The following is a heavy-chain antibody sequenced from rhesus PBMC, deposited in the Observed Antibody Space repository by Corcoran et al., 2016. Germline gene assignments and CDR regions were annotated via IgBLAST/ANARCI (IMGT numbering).Heavy chain of an antibody. J-gene: IGHJ4*01. D-gene: IGHD3-34*01. CDR1: GYSISSGYG. V-gene: IGHV4-122*02. CDR3: ARGGTGVIIIFDY. Sequence: QLQLQESGPGLVKPSETLSLTCAVSGYSISSGYGWSWIRQPPGKGLEWIGYISYRGSTSHNPSPKSRVTISRDTSKNQFSLKLSSVTAADTAVYSWARGGTGVIIIFDYGGQGVLVTVSS. CDR2: ISYRGST.